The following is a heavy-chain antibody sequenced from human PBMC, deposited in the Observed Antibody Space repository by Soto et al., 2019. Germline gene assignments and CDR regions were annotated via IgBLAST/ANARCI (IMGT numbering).Heavy chain of an antibody. Sequence: QVQLQESGPGLVKPSQTLSLTCTVSGGSISSGCYYWSWIRQHPGKGLEWIGYIYYSGSTYYSPSLKSRVTLSVDTSTNQFAPKHRSVTAADTAVHYGAKSIFPWGQGSMVTVSS. CDR2: IYYSGST. CDR3: AKSIFP. D-gene: IGHD6-6*01. V-gene: IGHV4-31*03. J-gene: IGHJ5*02. CDR1: GGSISSGCYY.